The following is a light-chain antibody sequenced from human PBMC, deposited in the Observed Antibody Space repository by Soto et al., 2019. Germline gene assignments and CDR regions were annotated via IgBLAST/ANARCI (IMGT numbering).Light chain of an antibody. V-gene: IGKV1-39*01. CDR1: QSISTY. Sequence: DVQMTQSPSSLSASVGDRVTITCRASQSISTYLNWYQQKPGKAPKLLIEAASSLQSGVPSRFSGSGSGTDFTLAISSLQPEDFATYYCQQSYSTPHTFGQGTKLESK. CDR2: AAS. CDR3: QQSYSTPHT. J-gene: IGKJ2*01.